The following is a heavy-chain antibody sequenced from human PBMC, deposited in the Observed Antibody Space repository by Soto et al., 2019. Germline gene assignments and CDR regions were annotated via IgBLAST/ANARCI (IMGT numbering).Heavy chain of an antibody. J-gene: IGHJ4*02. CDR1: GFTFSSYG. CDR3: AKDLVDTAMVYGY. V-gene: IGHV3-30*18. Sequence: PGGSLRLSCAASGFTFSSYGMHWVRQAPGKGLEWVAVISYDGSNKYYADSVEGRFTISRDNSKNTLYLQMNSLRAEDTAVYYCAKDLVDTAMVYGYWGQGTLVTVSS. D-gene: IGHD5-18*01. CDR2: ISYDGSNK.